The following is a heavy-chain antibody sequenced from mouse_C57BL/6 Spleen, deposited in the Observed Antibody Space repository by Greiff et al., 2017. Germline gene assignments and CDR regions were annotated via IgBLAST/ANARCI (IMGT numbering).Heavy chain of an antibody. J-gene: IGHJ4*01. V-gene: IGHV1-55*01. CDR1: GYTFTSYW. CDR3: AARGRAYAMDY. D-gene: IGHD3-1*01. Sequence: QVQLQQPGAELVRPGSSVKLSCKASGYTFTSYWMHWVKQRPIQGLEWIGDIYPGSGSTNYNEKFKSKATLTVDTSSSTAYMQLSSLTSEDAAVYYCAARGRAYAMDYWGQGTSVTVSS. CDR2: IYPGSGST.